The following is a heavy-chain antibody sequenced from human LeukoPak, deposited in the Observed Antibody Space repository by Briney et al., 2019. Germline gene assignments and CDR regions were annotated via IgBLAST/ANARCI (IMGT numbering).Heavy chain of an antibody. J-gene: IGHJ6*02. CDR3: AKDQRYWAV. V-gene: IGHV3-23*01. Sequence: GGSLRLSCAASGFTFSSYAMSWVRQAPGKGLEWVSGISTSGGDTYYADSVKGRFTISRDNSKNTVFLQMNSLRAEDTAVYFCAKDQRYWAVWGQGTTVTVSS. CDR2: ISTSGGDT. D-gene: IGHD3-9*01. CDR1: GFTFSSYA.